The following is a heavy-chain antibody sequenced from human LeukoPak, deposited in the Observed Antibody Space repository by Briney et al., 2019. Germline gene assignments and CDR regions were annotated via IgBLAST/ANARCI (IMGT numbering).Heavy chain of an antibody. CDR2: IRYDGTNK. Sequence: GGSLRLSCAASGFAFSNFGMHWVRQAPGKGLEWVTFIRYDGTNKYYADSVKGRFTISRDNSKNTLYLQMNSLRVEDTAIYYCAKVEMSTSPGGIDYWGQGTLVTVSS. V-gene: IGHV3-30*02. CDR3: AKVEMSTSPGGIDY. D-gene: IGHD5-24*01. CDR1: GFAFSNFG. J-gene: IGHJ4*02.